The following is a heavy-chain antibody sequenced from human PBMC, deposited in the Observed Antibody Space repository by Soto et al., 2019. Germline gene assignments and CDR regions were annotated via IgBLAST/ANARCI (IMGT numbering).Heavy chain of an antibody. Sequence: GGSLRLSCAASGFTFSSYAMSWVRQAPGKGLEWVSAISGSGGSTYYADSVKGRFTISRANSKNTLYLQMNSLRAEDTAVYYCAKESSSGYSGYDLGPHFDYWGQGTLVTVSS. J-gene: IGHJ4*02. CDR2: ISGSGGST. V-gene: IGHV3-23*01. D-gene: IGHD5-12*01. CDR3: AKESSSGYSGYDLGPHFDY. CDR1: GFTFSSYA.